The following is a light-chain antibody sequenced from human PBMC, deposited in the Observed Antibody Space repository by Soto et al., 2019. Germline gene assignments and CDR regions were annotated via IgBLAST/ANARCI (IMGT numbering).Light chain of an antibody. J-gene: IGKJ4*01. V-gene: IGKV3-15*01. CDR3: NQYNYRLNL. CDR2: GAS. Sequence: EIVMTQSPATLSVSPGERATLSCRASQSVSSNLACYQQKPGQAPRLLIYGASTRATGIPARFTDSECGKEFSVGIGCLESGDFGLNTCNQYNYRLNLLGGGTKVDIK. CDR1: QSVSSN.